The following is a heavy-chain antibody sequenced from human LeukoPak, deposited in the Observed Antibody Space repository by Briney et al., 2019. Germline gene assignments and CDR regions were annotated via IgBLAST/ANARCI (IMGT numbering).Heavy chain of an antibody. V-gene: IGHV5-51*01. D-gene: IGHD6-19*01. J-gene: IGHJ4*02. Sequence: GESLKISCKGSGYSFTSYWIGWVRQMPGKGLEWMGIIYPGDSDTRYSPSFQGQVTISADKSISTAYLQWSSLKASDTAMHYCARHLGSGWSPYYFDYWGQGTLVTVSS. CDR1: GYSFTSYW. CDR3: ARHLGSGWSPYYFDY. CDR2: IYPGDSDT.